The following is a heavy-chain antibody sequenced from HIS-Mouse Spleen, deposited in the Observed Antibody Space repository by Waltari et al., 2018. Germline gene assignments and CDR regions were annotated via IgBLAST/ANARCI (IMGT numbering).Heavy chain of an antibody. V-gene: IGHV3-30*03. CDR2: ISYDGSNK. Sequence: QVQLVESGGGVVQPGRSLRLSCAASGFTFSSYGMHWVRQAPGKGLEWVEVISYDGSNKYYAGSVKGRFTISRDNSKNTLYLQMNSLRAEDTAVYYCVVSGSWGQGTMVTVSS. D-gene: IGHD1-26*01. CDR3: VVSGS. J-gene: IGHJ3*01. CDR1: GFTFSSYG.